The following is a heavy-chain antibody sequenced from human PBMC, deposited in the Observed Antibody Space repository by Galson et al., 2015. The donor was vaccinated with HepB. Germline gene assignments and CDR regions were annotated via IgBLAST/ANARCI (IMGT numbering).Heavy chain of an antibody. J-gene: IGHJ5*02. CDR2: MNPNRGNT. CDR3: ARDRGRTGTGWFDP. CDR1: GYTFTRYD. D-gene: IGHD1-7*01. Sequence: SVKVSCKASGYTFTRYDFNWVRQATGQGLEWMGWMNPNRGNTGYAQKFQGRVTMTRDTSISTAYMELSSLRSEDTAVYYCARDRGRTGTGWFDPWGQGTLVTVSS. V-gene: IGHV1-8*01.